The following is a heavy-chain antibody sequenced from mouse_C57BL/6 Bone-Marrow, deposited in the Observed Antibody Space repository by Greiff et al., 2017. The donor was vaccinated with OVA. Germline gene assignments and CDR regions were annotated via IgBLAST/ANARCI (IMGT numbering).Heavy chain of an antibody. D-gene: IGHD4-1*01. CDR1: GYAFTNYL. J-gene: IGHJ2*01. CDR3: ARGGAGYYFDY. V-gene: IGHV1-54*01. Sequence: LEESGAELVRPGTSVKVSCKASGYAFTNYLIEWVKQRPGQGLEWIGVINPGSGGTNYNEKFKGKATLTADKSSSTAYMQLSSLTSEDSAVYFCARGGAGYYFDYWGQGTTLTVSS. CDR2: INPGSGGT.